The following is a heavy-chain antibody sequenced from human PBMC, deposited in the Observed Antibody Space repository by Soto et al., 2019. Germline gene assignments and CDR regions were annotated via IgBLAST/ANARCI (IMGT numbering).Heavy chain of an antibody. CDR1: GYTFTSYD. J-gene: IGHJ5*02. V-gene: IGHV1-8*01. CDR3: ARGNWFDP. CDR2: MNPNSGNT. Sequence: QVQLVQSGAEVKKPGASVKVSCKASGYTFTSYDINWVRKATGQGLEWMGWMNPNSGNTGYAQKFQGRVTMSRKTSISTEYMERSILRSEDMAVYYCARGNWFDPWGQGTMFTVSS.